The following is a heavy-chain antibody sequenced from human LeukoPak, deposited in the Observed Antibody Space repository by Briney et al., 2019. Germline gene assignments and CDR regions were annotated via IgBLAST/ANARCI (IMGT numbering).Heavy chain of an antibody. CDR1: GFTFDDYA. J-gene: IGHJ3*02. D-gene: IGHD3-10*01. V-gene: IGHV3-9*01. CDR2: ISWNSGSI. Sequence: GGSLRLSCAASGFTFDDYAMHWVRQAPGKGLEWVSGISWNSGSIGYADSVKGRFTISRDNAKNSLYLQMNSLRAEDTALYYCAKDYGSGSYTLGAFDIWGQETMVTVSS. CDR3: AKDYGSGSYTLGAFDI.